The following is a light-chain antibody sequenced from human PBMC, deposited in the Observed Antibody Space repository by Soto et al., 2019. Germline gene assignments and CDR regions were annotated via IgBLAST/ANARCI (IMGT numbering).Light chain of an antibody. Sequence: IVLTQSPATLSVSPGERVTLSCRASQSVSTNLAWYQQRPGQAPRLLVYGASTRATGIPARLSGSGSGAEFTLSISSLQSEDFAVYYWQHYYEWPEFGQGTKVDIK. CDR2: GAS. J-gene: IGKJ1*01. V-gene: IGKV3-15*01. CDR1: QSVSTN. CDR3: QHYYEWPE.